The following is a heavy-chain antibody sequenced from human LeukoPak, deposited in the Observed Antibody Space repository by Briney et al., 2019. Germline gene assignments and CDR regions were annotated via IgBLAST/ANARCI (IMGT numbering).Heavy chain of an antibody. Sequence: GGSLRLSCAASGFTFSDYYMSWIRQAPGKGLEWVSYISSSGSTIYYAYSVKGRFTISRDNAKNSLYLQMNSLRAEDTAVYYCAREGRRQWPPSRRSADGTFDYWGQGTLVTVSS. CDR1: GFTFSDYY. CDR3: AREGRRQWPPSRRSADGTFDY. CDR2: ISSSGSTI. D-gene: IGHD6-19*01. J-gene: IGHJ4*02. V-gene: IGHV3-11*04.